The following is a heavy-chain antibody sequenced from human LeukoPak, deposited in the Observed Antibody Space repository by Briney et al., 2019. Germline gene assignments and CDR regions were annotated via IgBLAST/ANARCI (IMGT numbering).Heavy chain of an antibody. CDR3: ATDIRSSPLGF. J-gene: IGHJ4*01. CDR1: GFRVTNDY. CDR2: IYAGGST. V-gene: IGHV3-66*01. D-gene: IGHD3-9*01. Sequence: PGGSLRLSCAVSGFRVTNDYMNWVRQAPGKGLERVSIIYAGGSTYYADSVKGRFTISRDSSNNTLFLQMSNLRADDSGLYYCATDIRSSPLGFWGHGTLVTVSS.